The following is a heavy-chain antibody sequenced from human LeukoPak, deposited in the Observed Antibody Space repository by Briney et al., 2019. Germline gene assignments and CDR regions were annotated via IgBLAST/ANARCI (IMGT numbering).Heavy chain of an antibody. CDR2: INPSGGST. V-gene: IGHV1-46*01. Sequence: ASVKVSCKASGYTFTSYYMHWVRQAPGQGLEWMGIINPSGGSTSYAQKFQGRVTITRDTSTSTVYMELSSLRSEDTAVYYCARDLTGYYDSSGYYDYWGQGTLVTVSS. D-gene: IGHD3-22*01. CDR3: ARDLTGYYDSSGYYDY. J-gene: IGHJ4*02. CDR1: GYTFTSYY.